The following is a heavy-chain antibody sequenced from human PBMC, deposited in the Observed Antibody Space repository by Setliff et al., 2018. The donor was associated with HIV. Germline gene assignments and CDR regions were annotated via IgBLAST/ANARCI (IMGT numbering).Heavy chain of an antibody. D-gene: IGHD3-3*01. CDR2: IYYTGTT. Sequence: SETLSLTCSVSGSSLTSSSFYWGWIRQPPGKGLEWIGNIYYTGTTYYNSSLNSRVRISVDTSTNQFSLNLSSVTAADTAVYYCAREAIFGVVISGFDPWGQGTLVTVSS. V-gene: IGHV4-39*07. CDR1: GSSLTSSSFY. J-gene: IGHJ5*02. CDR3: AREAIFGVVISGFDP.